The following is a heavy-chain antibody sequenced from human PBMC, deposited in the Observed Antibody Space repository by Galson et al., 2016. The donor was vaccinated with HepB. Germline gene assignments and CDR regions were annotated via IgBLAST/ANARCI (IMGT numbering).Heavy chain of an antibody. V-gene: IGHV1-2*02. CDR3: AGASRSGSMLNFDY. CDR2: INPISGVT. J-gene: IGHJ4*02. D-gene: IGHD6-19*01. CDR1: GYTFTDYY. Sequence: SVKVSCKASGYTFTDYYMHWVRQAPGQGLEWMGWINPISGVTSYTQKFQGRVTMTRDTSITTAYMDLSRLGSDDTAVYFCAGASRSGSMLNFDYWGQGTLVTVSS.